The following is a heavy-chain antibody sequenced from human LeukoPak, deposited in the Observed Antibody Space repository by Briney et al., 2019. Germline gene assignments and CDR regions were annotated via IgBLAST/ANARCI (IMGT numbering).Heavy chain of an antibody. J-gene: IGHJ5*02. Sequence: GASVKVSCKASGYTFTGYYIHWVRQAPGQGLEWMGRISPNSGATNYAQKFQDRVTVTRDTSINTAYMELSRLTSDDTAVYYCAGKSATVGDNWFDPWDQGTRVTVSS. D-gene: IGHD3-16*01. CDR1: GYTFTGYY. CDR2: ISPNSGAT. CDR3: AGKSATVGDNWFDP. V-gene: IGHV1-2*06.